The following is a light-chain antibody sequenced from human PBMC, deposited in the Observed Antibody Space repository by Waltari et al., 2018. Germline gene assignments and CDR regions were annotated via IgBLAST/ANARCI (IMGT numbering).Light chain of an antibody. CDR3: VQGTHWPYS. CDR2: QVS. CDR1: QSLVHSDVKTY. V-gene: IGKV2-30*02. J-gene: IGKJ2*03. Sequence: DVVMTQSPLSLPVTPGQPASISCRSRQSLVHSDVKTYLNWLQQKPGQPPRRLIYQVSNRDSGVPDRFSGSGAGTDFTLKISRVEAEDVGVYYCVQGTHWPYSFGQGTKVEIK.